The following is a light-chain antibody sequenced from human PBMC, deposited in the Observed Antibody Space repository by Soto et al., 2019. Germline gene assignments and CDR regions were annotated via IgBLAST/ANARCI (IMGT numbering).Light chain of an antibody. CDR3: ATWDRSLTAHLI. J-gene: IGLJ2*01. V-gene: IGLV1-51*01. CDR2: DND. Sequence: QSVLTQPPSVSAAPGQMVTFSCSGRTSNIGKNFISWYQHVPGTAPKLLIYDNDPRPAGIPDRFSGSKSGTSATLGITGLQTGDEASYYCATWDRSLTAHLIFGGGTKLTVL. CDR1: TSNIGKNF.